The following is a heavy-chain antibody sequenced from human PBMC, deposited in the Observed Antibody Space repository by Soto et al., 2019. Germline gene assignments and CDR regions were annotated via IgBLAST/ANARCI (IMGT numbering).Heavy chain of an antibody. D-gene: IGHD3-22*01. CDR1: GFTFSSYG. CDR3: AKGLHYYYDSSGYYYVHDAFDI. V-gene: IGHV3-30*18. J-gene: IGHJ3*02. Sequence: PGGSLRLSCAASGFTFSSYGMHWVRQAPGKGLEWVAVISYDGSNKYYADSVKGRFTISRDNSKNTLYLQMNSLRAEDTAVYYCAKGLHYYYDSSGYYYVHDAFDIWGQGTMVTVTS. CDR2: ISYDGSNK.